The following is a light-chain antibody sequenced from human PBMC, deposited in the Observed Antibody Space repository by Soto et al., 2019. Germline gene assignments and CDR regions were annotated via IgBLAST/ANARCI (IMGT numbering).Light chain of an antibody. Sequence: EIALTQSPGPLALSPGERGTLSCRSSQSVSSNYLAWYQQKRGQAPRLLIYSTCRRATGIPERFSGSGSGTDFTLTVSRREPGDFAGYYFQYYGSSPWTFGEGPKVQIK. J-gene: IGKJ1*01. V-gene: IGKV3-20*01. CDR2: STC. CDR1: QSVSSNY. CDR3: QYYGSSPWT.